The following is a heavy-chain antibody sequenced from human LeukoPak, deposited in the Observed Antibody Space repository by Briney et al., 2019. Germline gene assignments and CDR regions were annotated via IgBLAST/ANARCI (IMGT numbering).Heavy chain of an antibody. D-gene: IGHD6-13*01. V-gene: IGHV4-39*01. CDR2: TYYSGST. Sequence: SETLSLTCTVSGGSISSYYWSWIRQPPGKGLEWIGSTYYSGSTYYNPSLKSRVTISVGTSKNQFSLKLSSVTAADTAVYYCARQDSSRSRNFDYWGQGTLVTVSS. CDR1: GGSISSYY. CDR3: ARQDSSRSRNFDY. J-gene: IGHJ4*02.